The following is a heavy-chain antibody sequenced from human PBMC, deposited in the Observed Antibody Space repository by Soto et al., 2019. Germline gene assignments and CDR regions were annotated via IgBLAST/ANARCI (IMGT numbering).Heavy chain of an antibody. Sequence: QVHLQESGPGLVKPSETLSLTCAVFGGSISTSNWWSWVRQPPGKGLEWIGEIYHSGTTHYQSSLKGRCTLSGDKSKKQFSLRLGSVTAADTAVYYCARGTNLGAELGRHGPVGASFLFDYWGQGTLVTVPS. V-gene: IGHV4-4*02. J-gene: IGHJ4*02. CDR1: GGSISTSNW. D-gene: IGHD1-26*01. CDR2: IYHSGTT. CDR3: ARGTNLGAELGRHGPVGASFLFDY.